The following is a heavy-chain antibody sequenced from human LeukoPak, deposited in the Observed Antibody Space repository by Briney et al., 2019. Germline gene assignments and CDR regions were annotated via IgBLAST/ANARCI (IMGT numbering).Heavy chain of an antibody. D-gene: IGHD3-10*01. CDR3: ARDRWSYYNLYYCYYGMDV. Sequence: PGGSLRLSCAASGFTFSSYSMNWVRQAPGKGLEWVSSISSSSSYIYYADSVKGRFTISRDNAKNSLYLQMNSLRAEDTAVYYCARDRWSYYNLYYCYYGMDVWGQGTTVTVSS. V-gene: IGHV3-21*04. CDR1: GFTFSSYS. J-gene: IGHJ6*02. CDR2: ISSSSSYI.